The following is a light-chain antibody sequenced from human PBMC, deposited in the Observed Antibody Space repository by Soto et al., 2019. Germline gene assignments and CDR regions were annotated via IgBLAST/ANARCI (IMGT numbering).Light chain of an antibody. CDR1: QSIGSY. V-gene: IGKV3-11*01. Sequence: DIVLTQSPDTLSLSPGERATLSCRASQSIGSYLAWYQQKPGQAPRLLIYDASNRATGIPARFSGSGSGTDFTLTISSLEPGDFAVYYCLQRTNWPPLLTFGGGTKVEIK. CDR2: DAS. J-gene: IGKJ4*01. CDR3: LQRTNWPPLLT.